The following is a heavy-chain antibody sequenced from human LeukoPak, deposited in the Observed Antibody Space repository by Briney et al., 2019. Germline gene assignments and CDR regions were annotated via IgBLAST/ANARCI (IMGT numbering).Heavy chain of an antibody. D-gene: IGHD3-10*01. CDR3: AKDRISYTTSPGELSH. J-gene: IGHJ4*02. V-gene: IGHV3-23*01. CDR2: IRGSGEST. Sequence: GGSLRLSCAASGFIFSTYAMSWVRQAPGKGLEWVSTIRGSGESTHYEDSVQGRFTISRDNSLYTVYLQMDSLRGDDTAVYYCAKDRISYTTSPGELSHWGQGTLVIVPS. CDR1: GFIFSTYA.